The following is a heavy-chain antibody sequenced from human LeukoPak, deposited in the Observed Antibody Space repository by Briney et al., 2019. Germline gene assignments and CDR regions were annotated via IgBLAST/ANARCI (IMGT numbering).Heavy chain of an antibody. CDR1: GYTFTGYY. D-gene: IGHD3-22*01. V-gene: IGHV1-2*02. Sequence: ASVKVSCKASGYTFTGYYMHWVRQAPGQGLEWMGWINPNGGGTNYAQKFQGRVTMTRDTSISTAYMELSRLRSDDTAVYYCAREPSIVTRYYYYMDVWGKGTTVTVSS. J-gene: IGHJ6*03. CDR3: AREPSIVTRYYYYMDV. CDR2: INPNGGGT.